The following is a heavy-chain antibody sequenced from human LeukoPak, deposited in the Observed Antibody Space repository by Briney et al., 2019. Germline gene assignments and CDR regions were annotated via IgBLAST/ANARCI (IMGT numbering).Heavy chain of an antibody. CDR2: IRSSSSYI. CDR3: ARGPDWDIVGAEPNFDY. CDR1: GFTFSSYS. D-gene: IGHD1-26*01. Sequence: PGGSLRLSCAASGFTFSSYSMNWVRQAPGKGLEWVSSIRSSSSYIYYADSVKGRFTISRDNAKNSLYLQMNSLRAEDTAVYYCARGPDWDIVGAEPNFDYWGQGTLVTVSS. V-gene: IGHV3-21*01. J-gene: IGHJ4*02.